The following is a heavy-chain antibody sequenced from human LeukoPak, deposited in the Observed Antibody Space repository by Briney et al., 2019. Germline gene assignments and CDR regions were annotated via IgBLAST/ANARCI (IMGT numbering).Heavy chain of an antibody. CDR3: AGGYSYGYS. CDR1: GGSISSSFYY. CDR2: IYHSGST. V-gene: IGHV4-39*07. J-gene: IGHJ4*02. D-gene: IGHD5-18*01. Sequence: PSETLSLTCTVSGGSISSSFYYWGWIRQPPGKGLQWIGSIYHSGSTYYNPSLKSRVTISVDTSKNQFSLKLSSVTAADTAVYYCAGGYSYGYSWGQGTLVTVSS.